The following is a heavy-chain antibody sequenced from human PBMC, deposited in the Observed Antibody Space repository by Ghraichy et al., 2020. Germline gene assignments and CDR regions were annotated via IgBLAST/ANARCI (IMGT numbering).Heavy chain of an antibody. CDR1: GFTFSGYA. Sequence: GGSLRLSCTASGFTFSGYAMNWVRQAPGKGLEWVSHIGRSSNTVFYVDSVKGRFTTSRDNGKNSLYLLMNSLRDEDTAVYYCARDSSGYDYFVDYWGQGTPVTVSS. D-gene: IGHD5-12*01. CDR3: ARDSSGYDYFVDY. J-gene: IGHJ4*02. V-gene: IGHV3-48*02. CDR2: IGRSSNTV.